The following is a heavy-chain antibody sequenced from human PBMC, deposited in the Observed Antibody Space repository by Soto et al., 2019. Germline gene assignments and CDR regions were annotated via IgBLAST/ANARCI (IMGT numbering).Heavy chain of an antibody. CDR1: GFTFSSYG. CDR3: AKDIGGVEWELLPKHHYYYGMDV. D-gene: IGHD1-26*01. V-gene: IGHV3-30*18. CDR2: ISYDGSNK. J-gene: IGHJ6*02. Sequence: QVQLVESGGGVVQPGRSLRLSCAASGFTFSSYGMHWVRQAPGKGLEWVAIISYDGSNKYYADSVKGRFTISRDNSKNTVXPXMXCLRAEDTAVYYCAKDIGGVEWELLPKHHYYYGMDVWGQGTTVTVSS.